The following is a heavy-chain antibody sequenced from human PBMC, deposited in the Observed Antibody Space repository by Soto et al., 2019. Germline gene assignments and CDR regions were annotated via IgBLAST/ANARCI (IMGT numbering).Heavy chain of an antibody. Sequence: QVQLQESGPGVVRPSQTLSLTCTVSGGSISSGNIYWSWIRQPPGKGLEWIGYIYYTGSTYYNPSLTSRVTISVNPSKIQFSLTLTSVTAADTATYYCARVTMVRGVMADYWGQGTLVTVSS. V-gene: IGHV4-30-4*01. J-gene: IGHJ4*02. CDR1: GGSISSGNIY. CDR2: IYYTGST. CDR3: ARVTMVRGVMADY. D-gene: IGHD3-10*01.